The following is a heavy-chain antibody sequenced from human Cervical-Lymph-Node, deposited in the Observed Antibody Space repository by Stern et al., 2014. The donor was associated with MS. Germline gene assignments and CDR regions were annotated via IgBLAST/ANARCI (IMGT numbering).Heavy chain of an antibody. Sequence: VQLVESGGGVVPPGRSLSLSCAASGFTFSHYGMHWVRQAPGKGLEWLAVIWYEGNKKYYADSVKGRFTISRDNSKNTLFLQMSSLTAEDTALYYCARGNWNYEGMGYWGQGTLVTVSS. D-gene: IGHD1-7*01. J-gene: IGHJ4*02. CDR1: GFTFSHYG. V-gene: IGHV3-33*01. CDR3: ARGNWNYEGMGY. CDR2: IWYEGNKK.